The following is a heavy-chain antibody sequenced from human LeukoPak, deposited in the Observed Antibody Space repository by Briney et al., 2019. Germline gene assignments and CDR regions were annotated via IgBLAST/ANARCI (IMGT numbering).Heavy chain of an antibody. CDR1: GGSFSGYY. J-gene: IGHJ4*02. D-gene: IGHD3-3*01. V-gene: IGHV4-34*01. CDR3: VLRRRYFDY. CDR2: INHSGST. Sequence: SETLSLTCAVYGGSFSGYYWSWIRQPPGKGLEWIGEINHSGSTNYNPSLKSRVTISVNTSKNQFSLNLSSVTAADTAVYYCVLRRRYFDYWGQGTLVTVSS.